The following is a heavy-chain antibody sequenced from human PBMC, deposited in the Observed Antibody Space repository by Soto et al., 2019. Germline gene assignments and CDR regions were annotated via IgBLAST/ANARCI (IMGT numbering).Heavy chain of an antibody. J-gene: IGHJ4*02. V-gene: IGHV3-11*01. CDR1: GFTFSDYY. D-gene: IGHD3-22*01. CDR2: MSSSGTTI. Sequence: VGSLRLSCAASGFTFSDYYMSWIRQTPGKGLEWVSYMSSSGTTIYYGDSVKGRFTIFRDNAKNSLYLQMNSLRAEDTAVYYCARGFQWFVFDYRGQGTLVTVSS. CDR3: ARGFQWFVFDY.